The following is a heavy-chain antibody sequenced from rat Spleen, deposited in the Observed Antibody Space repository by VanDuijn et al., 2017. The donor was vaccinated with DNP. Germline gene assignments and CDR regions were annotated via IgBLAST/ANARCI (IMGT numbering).Heavy chain of an antibody. Sequence: QVQLKESGPGLVQPSQTLSLTCDVSGFSLTDFALSWVRQPPGKGLEWIAAISTGGFTYYNSAVQSRLSISRDTSKSQVFLKMNSLQPEDTGTYYCARHRDYYDGHFRFFDYWGQGVMVTLSS. CDR3: ARHRDYYDGHFRFFDY. CDR1: GFSLTDFA. D-gene: IGHD1-12*03. V-gene: IGHV2S12*01. J-gene: IGHJ2*01. CDR2: ISTGGFT.